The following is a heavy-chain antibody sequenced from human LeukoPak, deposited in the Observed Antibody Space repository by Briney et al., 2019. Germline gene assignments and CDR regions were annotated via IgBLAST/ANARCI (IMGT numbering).Heavy chain of an antibody. CDR1: GFTFSGYW. V-gene: IGHV3-7*01. CDR2: IKQDGSEK. Sequence: GGSLRLSCAASGFTFSGYWMSWVRQAPGKGLEWVAAIKQDGSEKTYVDSVEGRFTSSRDNAKSSLFLQMDSLRAEDTAVYYCARFGMDAAIDYWGQGTLVTVSS. J-gene: IGHJ4*02. D-gene: IGHD2-15*01. CDR3: ARFGMDAAIDY.